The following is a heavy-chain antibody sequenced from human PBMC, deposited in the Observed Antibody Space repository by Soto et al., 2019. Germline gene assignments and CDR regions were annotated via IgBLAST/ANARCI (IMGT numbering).Heavy chain of an antibody. D-gene: IGHD4-17*01. Sequence: EVQVLESGGGLVQPGGSLRLTCAASGFTFSAYAMGWVRQAPGKGLEWVSTVTGSGGTTYYADSVKGRFTVSRDNSKNTLYLQMNSLIAEDTAVYYCVKDGRGQDVDYEPATPYWGQGNLVTVSS. J-gene: IGHJ4*02. CDR1: GFTFSAYA. CDR3: VKDGRGQDVDYEPATPY. CDR2: VTGSGGTT. V-gene: IGHV3-23*01.